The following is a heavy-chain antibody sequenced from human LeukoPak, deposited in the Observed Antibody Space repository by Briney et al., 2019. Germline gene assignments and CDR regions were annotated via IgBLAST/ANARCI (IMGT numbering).Heavy chain of an antibody. CDR2: ISTYNGNT. J-gene: IGHJ4*02. CDR3: ARDLSNDSRGYPGY. Sequence: GASVKVSCKASGYTFTSFGISWVRQAPGQGLEWMGWISTYNGNTNYAQKVQGRVTLTTDTSTSTAYMELRSLRSDDTAVYYCARDLSNDSRGYPGYWGQGTLATVSS. V-gene: IGHV1-18*01. CDR1: GYTFTSFG. D-gene: IGHD3-22*01.